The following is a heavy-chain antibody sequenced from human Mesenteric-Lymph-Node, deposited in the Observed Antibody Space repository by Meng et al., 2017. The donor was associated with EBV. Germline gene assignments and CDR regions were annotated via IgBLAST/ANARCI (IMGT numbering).Heavy chain of an antibody. D-gene: IGHD2-2*01. V-gene: IGHV3-53*01. CDR2: IYSGGST. Sequence: ELQLVGSGGGLMQPGESLRLSCAASGFTVSSNYMSWVRQAPGKGLEWVSVIYSGGSTYYADSVKGRFSISRDNSKNTLNHQLNSLRVEDTAVYYCARDLNAHFDYWGQGTLVTVSS. CDR1: GFTVSSNY. CDR3: ARDLNAHFDY. J-gene: IGHJ4*02.